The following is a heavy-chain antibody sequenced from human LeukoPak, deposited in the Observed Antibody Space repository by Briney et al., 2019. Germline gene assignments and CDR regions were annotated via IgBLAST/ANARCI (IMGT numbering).Heavy chain of an antibody. V-gene: IGHV3-7*01. Sequence: PGGSLRLSCAGSGFTLSSYWMSWVRQAPGKGLEWVANIKQDGSEKYYVDSVKGRFTISRDNAKNSLYLQMNSLRAEDTAVYYCARNYYYYMDVWGKGTTVTISS. CDR3: ARNYYYYMDV. CDR2: IKQDGSEK. CDR1: GFTLSSYW. J-gene: IGHJ6*03.